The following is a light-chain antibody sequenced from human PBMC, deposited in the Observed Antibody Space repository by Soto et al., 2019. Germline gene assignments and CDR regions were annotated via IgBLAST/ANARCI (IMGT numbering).Light chain of an antibody. CDR2: YAS. J-gene: IGLJ3*02. CDR3: QVWDTSSDPSWV. V-gene: IGLV3-21*04. CDR1: HIGSKS. Sequence: SYVLTQPPSVSVAPGKTARITCGGNHIGSKSVHWYQQRPGQAPVLVIYASDRPSGIPERFSGSNSGNTATLTISRVEAGDESDSYCQVWDTSSDPSWVFGGGTKLTVL.